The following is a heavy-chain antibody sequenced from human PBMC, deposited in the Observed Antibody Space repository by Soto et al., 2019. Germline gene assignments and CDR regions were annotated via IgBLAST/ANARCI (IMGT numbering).Heavy chain of an antibody. CDR3: ARGIPPDIVVVPAAPTQYYCMDV. V-gene: IGHV4-34*01. CDR1: GGSFSGYY. CDR2: INHSGST. J-gene: IGHJ6*03. Sequence: SETLSLTCAVYGGSFSGYYWSWIRQPPGKGLEWIGEINHSGSTNYNPSLKSRVTISVDTSKNQFSLKLSSVTAADTAVYYCARGIPPDIVVVPAAPTQYYCMDVWGKGTTVTV. D-gene: IGHD2-2*01.